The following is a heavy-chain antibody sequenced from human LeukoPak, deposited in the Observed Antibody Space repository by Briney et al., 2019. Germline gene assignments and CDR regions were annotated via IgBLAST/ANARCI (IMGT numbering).Heavy chain of an antibody. V-gene: IGHV3-13*01. D-gene: IGHD3-16*02. Sequence: GGSLRLSCAASGFSFTTYDMHWVRHAAGKGLEWVSSVDVTGATYYPGSVKGRFTISRENAKSSLLLQKNSLRAGDTAVYYCVREALGFRYTYFDSWGQGTLVTVSS. CDR1: GFSFTTYD. CDR3: VREALGFRYTYFDS. J-gene: IGHJ4*02. CDR2: VDVTGAT.